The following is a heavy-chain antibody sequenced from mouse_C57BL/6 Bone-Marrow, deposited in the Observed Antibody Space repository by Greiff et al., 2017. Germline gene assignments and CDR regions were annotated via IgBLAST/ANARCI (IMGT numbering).Heavy chain of an antibody. Sequence: QVQLQQSGPELVKPGASVKLSCKASGYTFTSYDINWVKQRPGQGLEWIGDIYPGSGSTNYNEKFKSKATLTVDTSSSTAYMQLSSLTSEDSAVYYCARFRFHWYFDVWGTGTTVTVSS. V-gene: IGHV1-55*01. CDR1: GYTFTSYD. J-gene: IGHJ1*03. CDR3: ARFRFHWYFDV. CDR2: IYPGSGST.